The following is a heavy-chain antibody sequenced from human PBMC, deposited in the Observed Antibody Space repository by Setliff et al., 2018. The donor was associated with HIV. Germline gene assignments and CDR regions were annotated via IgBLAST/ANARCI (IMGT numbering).Heavy chain of an antibody. CDR2: ISTFDGNT. J-gene: IGHJ4*02. CDR1: GYNFFSYG. CDR3: ATSYLGGQVWLREVAFDY. D-gene: IGHD5-18*01. V-gene: IGHV1-18*01. Sequence: ASVKVSCKASGYNFFSYGISWVRQAPGQGLEWMGWISTFDGNTDYAQNVQDRVTMTTDTSTSTVYMELRSLRSDDTAVYYCATSYLGGQVWLREVAFDYWGRGSLVTVS.